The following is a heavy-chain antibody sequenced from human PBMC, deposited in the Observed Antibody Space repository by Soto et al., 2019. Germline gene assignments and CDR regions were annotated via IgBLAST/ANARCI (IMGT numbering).Heavy chain of an antibody. D-gene: IGHD2-2*01. CDR1: GGTFNSFA. CDR2: IIPIFGTA. CDR3: ARDPCISTTCYHDY. Sequence: QVQLVQSGAEVKKPGSSVKVSCKASGGTFNSFAISWVRQAPGQGLEWMGGIIPIFGTANYAQKLQGRVTITSDESTSTGYMELSSLRSEDTAVYYCARDPCISTTCYHDYWGQGTVVTVYS. V-gene: IGHV1-69*05. J-gene: IGHJ4*02.